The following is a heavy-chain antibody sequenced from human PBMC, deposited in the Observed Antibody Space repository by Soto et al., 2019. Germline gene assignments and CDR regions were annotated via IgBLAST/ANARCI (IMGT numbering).Heavy chain of an antibody. V-gene: IGHV4-31*03. Sequence: QVQLQESGPGLVKPSQTLSLTCTVSGGSISSGGYYWSWIRQHPGKGLEWIGYIYYSGSTYYNQSLKSRVTISVDTSKNQFSLKLSSVTAADTAVYYCARGGPFLIDLFDYWGQGTLVTVSS. CDR2: IYYSGST. CDR1: GGSISSGGYY. J-gene: IGHJ4*02. CDR3: ARGGPFLIDLFDY.